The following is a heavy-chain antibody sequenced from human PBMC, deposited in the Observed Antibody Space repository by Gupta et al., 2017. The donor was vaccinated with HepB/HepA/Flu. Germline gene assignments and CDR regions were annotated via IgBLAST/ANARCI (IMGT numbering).Heavy chain of an antibody. CDR2: IIPILGIA. CDR3: ARDPSHYDFWSGYYTVWGFDP. J-gene: IGHJ5*02. V-gene: IGHV1-69*04. D-gene: IGHD3-3*01. Sequence: GRIIPILGIANYAQKFQGRVTITADKSTSTAYMELSSLRSEDTAVYYCARDPSHYDFWSGYYTVWGFDPWGQGTLVTVSS.